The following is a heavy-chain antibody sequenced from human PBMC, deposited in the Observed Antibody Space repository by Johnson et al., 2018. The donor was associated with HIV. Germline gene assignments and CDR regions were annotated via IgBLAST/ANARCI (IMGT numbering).Heavy chain of an antibody. CDR3: ARVITMIVVVIGDI. CDR1: GFPFRDSA. CDR2: ILFDGVYK. V-gene: IGHV3-30-3*01. J-gene: IGHJ3*02. D-gene: IGHD3-22*01. Sequence: QVQLVESGGGVVQPGTSLRLSCAASGFPFRDSAMHWVRQAPGRGMEWVAVILFDGVYKHYAESVKGRFTISRDNSKNTLYLQMNSLRTEDTAVYYCARVITMIVVVIGDIWGQGTMVTVSS.